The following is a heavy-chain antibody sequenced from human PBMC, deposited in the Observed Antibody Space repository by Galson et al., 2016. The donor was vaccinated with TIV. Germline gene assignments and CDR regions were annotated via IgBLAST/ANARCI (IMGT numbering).Heavy chain of an antibody. CDR3: ARRSAAITIFGVDYYYGMDV. D-gene: IGHD3-3*01. CDR2: IIPIFGTA. J-gene: IGHJ6*02. CDR1: GGTFSSYA. Sequence: SVKVSCKASGGTFSSYAISWVRQAPGQGLEWMGGIIPIFGTANYAQKFQGRVTITADKSTSTAYMELSSLRSEDTAVYYCARRSAAITIFGVDYYYGMDVWGQGTTVTVSS. V-gene: IGHV1-69*06.